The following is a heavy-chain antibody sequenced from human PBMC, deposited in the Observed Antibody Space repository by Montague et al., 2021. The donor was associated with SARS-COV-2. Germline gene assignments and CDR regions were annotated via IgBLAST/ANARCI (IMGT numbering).Heavy chain of an antibody. V-gene: IGHV4-4*02. CDR1: GASINSYENW. D-gene: IGHD1-26*01. CDR2: IHHTGDF. Sequence: SETLSLTCAVSGASINSYENWWSWVRQPPGKGLEWIGEIHHTGDFNYNPSLTSRVTISTDTSRNQLSLRLSSVTAADTAVYYCARTRGGATRYFDYWGQGTLVTVSS. CDR3: ARTRGGATRYFDY. J-gene: IGHJ4*02.